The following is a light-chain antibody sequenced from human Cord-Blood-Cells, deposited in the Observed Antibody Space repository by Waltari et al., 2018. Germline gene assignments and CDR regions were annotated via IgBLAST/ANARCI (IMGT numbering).Light chain of an antibody. CDR3: NSRDSSGNHLV. CDR1: SLRSYY. J-gene: IGLJ3*02. V-gene: IGLV3-19*01. Sequence: SSELTQDPAVSVALGQPVRITCQGDSLRSYYASWYQQTPGQAPVLVIYGKNNRPSGIPDRFSGSSSGNTASLTITGAQAEDEADYYCNSRDSSGNHLVFGGGTKLTVL. CDR2: GKN.